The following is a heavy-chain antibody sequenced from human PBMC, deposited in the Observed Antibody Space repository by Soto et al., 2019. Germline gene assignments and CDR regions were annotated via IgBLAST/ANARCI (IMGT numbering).Heavy chain of an antibody. J-gene: IGHJ4*02. V-gene: IGHV3-30-3*01. CDR2: ISYDGSNK. CDR3: ARAEYSSGWY. Sequence: QVQLVESGGGVVQPGRSLRLSCAASGFTFSSYAMHWVRQAPGKGLEWVAVISYDGSNKYYADSVKGRFTISRDNSKNTRYLQMNSLRAEDTAVYYCARAEYSSGWYWGQGTLVTVSS. D-gene: IGHD6-19*01. CDR1: GFTFSSYA.